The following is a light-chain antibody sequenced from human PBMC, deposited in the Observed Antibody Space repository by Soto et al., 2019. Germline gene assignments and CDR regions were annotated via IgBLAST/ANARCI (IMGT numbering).Light chain of an antibody. Sequence: EIVLTQSPGTLSLSPGERATLSCRASQSVSSNFLAWYQQKPGQAPRLLIYGASSRASGIPDRFSGSGSGTEFTLNISRLEPVDFAVYYCQQYDSSPRTFGQGTKVEIQ. CDR2: GAS. V-gene: IGKV3-20*01. CDR1: QSVSSNF. J-gene: IGKJ1*01. CDR3: QQYDSSPRT.